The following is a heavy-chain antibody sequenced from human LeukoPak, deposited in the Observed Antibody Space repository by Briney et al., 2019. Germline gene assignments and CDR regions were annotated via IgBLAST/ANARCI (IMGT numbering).Heavy chain of an antibody. Sequence: SETLSLTCTVSTGSINNYYWSWIRQPPGKELEWIGYIYSSGRTNYNPSLKSRLTISVDTSKNQFSLKLSSVTAADTAVYYCARHQFSTPEFVYWGQGTLVTVSS. CDR3: ARHQFSTPEFVY. CDR2: IYSSGRT. J-gene: IGHJ4*02. V-gene: IGHV4-59*08. D-gene: IGHD2-15*01. CDR1: TGSINNYY.